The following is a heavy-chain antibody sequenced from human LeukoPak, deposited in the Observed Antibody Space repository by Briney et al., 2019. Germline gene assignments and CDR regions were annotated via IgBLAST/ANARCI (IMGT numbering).Heavy chain of an antibody. V-gene: IGHV3-7*04. Sequence: GGSLRLSCAASGFTFSSYWMSWVRQAPGKGLEWVANIKQDGSEKYYVGSVKGRFTISRDNAKNSLYLQMNSLRAEDTAVYYCARAPDRRRFDPWGQGTLVTVSS. J-gene: IGHJ5*02. CDR2: IKQDGSEK. CDR1: GFTFSSYW. CDR3: ARAPDRRRFDP. D-gene: IGHD1-14*01.